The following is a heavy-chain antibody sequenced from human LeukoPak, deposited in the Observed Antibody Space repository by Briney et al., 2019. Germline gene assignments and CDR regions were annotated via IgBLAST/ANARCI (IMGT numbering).Heavy chain of an antibody. V-gene: IGHV1-18*01. CDR2: ISAYNGNT. CDR3: ARFGTYYYGSGSLDY. D-gene: IGHD3-10*01. CDR1: GYTFTSYG. Sequence: ASVKVSCKASGYTFTSYGISWVRQAPGQGLEWMGWISAYNGNTNYAQKLQGRVTMTTDTSTSTAYMELRSLRSDDTAVYYCARFGTYYYGSGSLDYWGQGTLVTVSS. J-gene: IGHJ4*02.